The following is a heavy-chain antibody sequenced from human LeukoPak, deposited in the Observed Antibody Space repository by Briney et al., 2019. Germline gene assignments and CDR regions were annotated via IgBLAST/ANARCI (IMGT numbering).Heavy chain of an antibody. CDR1: GFSISSGGYS. D-gene: IGHD5-12*01. Sequence: SQTLSLICAVSGFSISSGGYSWSWIRQPPGKGLEWIGYIYYSGSTYYNPSLKSRVTISVDTSKNQFSLKLSSVTAADTAVYYCARGDSGYEPLDYWGQGTLVTVSS. J-gene: IGHJ4*02. V-gene: IGHV4-30-4*07. CDR3: ARGDSGYEPLDY. CDR2: IYYSGST.